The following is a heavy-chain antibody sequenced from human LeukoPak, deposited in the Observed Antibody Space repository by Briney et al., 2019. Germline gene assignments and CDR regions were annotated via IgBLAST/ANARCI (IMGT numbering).Heavy chain of an antibody. CDR2: IYFSGAT. V-gene: IGHV4-59*01. CDR1: VGSLSSYF. J-gene: IGHJ6*03. Sequence: PSETLSLNCIVSVGSLSSYFWSWIRQPPGEGLEWIGYIYFSGATYYNPSLNSRVSISIGKSKSQFSLKLGSLTAADTAVYYCARGPPLRVGRGFYYMDVWDKGTTVTVSS. D-gene: IGHD3-10*01. CDR3: ARGPPLRVGRGFYYMDV.